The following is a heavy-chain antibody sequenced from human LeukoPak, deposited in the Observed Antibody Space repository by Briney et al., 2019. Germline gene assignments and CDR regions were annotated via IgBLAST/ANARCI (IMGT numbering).Heavy chain of an antibody. CDR1: GFTVSSNY. CDR2: IYSGGST. CDR3: ARVRTHYYDSSGYYDY. V-gene: IGHV3-66*01. D-gene: IGHD3-22*01. J-gene: IGHJ4*02. Sequence: GGSLRLSCAASGFTVSSNYMSWVRQAPGKGLEWVSVIYSGGSTYYADSVKGRFTISRDNSKNTLYLQMNSLRAEDTAVYYCARVRTHYYDSSGYYDYWGQGTLVTVSS.